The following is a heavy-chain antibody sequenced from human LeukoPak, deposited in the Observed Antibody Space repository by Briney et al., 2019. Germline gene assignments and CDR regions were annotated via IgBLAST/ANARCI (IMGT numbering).Heavy chain of an antibody. D-gene: IGHD5-24*01. V-gene: IGHV1-2*02. CDR3: ARVEGRDGYNFIDY. Sequence: GASVKVSCKASGYTFTGYYMHWVRQAPGQGLEWMGWINPNSGGTNYAQKFQGRVTMTRDTSISTAYMELSRLRSDDTAVYYCARVEGRDGYNFIDYWGQGTLVTVSS. CDR1: GYTFTGYY. J-gene: IGHJ4*02. CDR2: INPNSGGT.